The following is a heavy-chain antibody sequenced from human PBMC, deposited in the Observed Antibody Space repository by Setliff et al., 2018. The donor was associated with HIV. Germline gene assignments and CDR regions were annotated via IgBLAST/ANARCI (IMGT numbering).Heavy chain of an antibody. D-gene: IGHD3-10*01. J-gene: IGHJ6*02. V-gene: IGHV3-30*01. CDR2: ISYDGSNK. CDR3: ARSVIGYYYYGMDV. CDR1: GFTFSSYA. Sequence: GGSLRLSCAASGFTFSSYAMHWVRQAPGKGLEWVAVISYDGSNKYYADSVKGRFTISRDNSKNTLYLQMNRLRAEDTAVYDCARSVIGYYYYGMDVWGQGTLVTVSS.